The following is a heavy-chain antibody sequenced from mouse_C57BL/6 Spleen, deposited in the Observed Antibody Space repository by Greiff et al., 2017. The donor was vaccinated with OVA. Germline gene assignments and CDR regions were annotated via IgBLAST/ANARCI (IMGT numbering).Heavy chain of an antibody. V-gene: IGHV1-55*01. CDR3: ARDYYGSSSPYARDY. Sequence: QVQLQQPGAELVKPGASAKMSCKASGYTFTSYWITWVKQRPGQGLEWIGDIYPGSGSTNYNEKFKSKATLTVDTSSSTAYMQLSSLTSEDSAVYYCARDYYGSSSPYARDYWGQGTSVTVSS. CDR1: GYTFTSYW. CDR2: IYPGSGST. D-gene: IGHD1-1*01. J-gene: IGHJ4*01.